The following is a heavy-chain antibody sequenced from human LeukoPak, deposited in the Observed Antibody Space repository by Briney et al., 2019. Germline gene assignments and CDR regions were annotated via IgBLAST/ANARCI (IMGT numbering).Heavy chain of an antibody. V-gene: IGHV1-3*01. CDR2: INAGNGNT. D-gene: IGHD2-2*01. Sequence: ASVKVSCKASGYTFTSYAMHWVRQAPGQRLEWMGWINAGNGNTKYSQKFQGRVTITRDTSTSTAYMEMRSLRSDDTAVYYCAVILPPVPKWGQGTLVTVSS. CDR1: GYTFTSYA. CDR3: AVILPPVPK. J-gene: IGHJ4*02.